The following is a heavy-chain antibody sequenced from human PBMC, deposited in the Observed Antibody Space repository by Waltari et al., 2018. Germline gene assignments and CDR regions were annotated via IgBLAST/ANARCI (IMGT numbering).Heavy chain of an antibody. CDR3: AKDSGMGYDRGAFDI. CDR1: GFTFDDYA. Sequence: EVQLVESGGGLVQPGRSLRLSCAASGFTFDDYAMHWVRQAPGKGLEWGSGIIWNSGSIGYADSVKGRFTISRDNAKNSLYLQMNSLRAEDMALYYCAKDSGMGYDRGAFDIWGQGTMVTVSS. D-gene: IGHD3-22*01. J-gene: IGHJ3*02. V-gene: IGHV3-9*03. CDR2: IIWNSGSI.